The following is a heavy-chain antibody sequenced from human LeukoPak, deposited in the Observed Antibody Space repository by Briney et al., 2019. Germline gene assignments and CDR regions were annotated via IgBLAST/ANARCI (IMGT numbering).Heavy chain of an antibody. D-gene: IGHD4-17*01. J-gene: IGHJ5*02. CDR1: GYTFTSYG. Sequence: ASVTVSCKASGYTFTSYGISWVRQAPGQGLEWMGWISAHNGNTNYAQKLQGRVTMTTDTSTSTAYMELRSLRSDDTAVYYCARVLSDYGDSDWFDPWGQGTLVTVSS. CDR2: ISAHNGNT. CDR3: ARVLSDYGDSDWFDP. V-gene: IGHV1-18*04.